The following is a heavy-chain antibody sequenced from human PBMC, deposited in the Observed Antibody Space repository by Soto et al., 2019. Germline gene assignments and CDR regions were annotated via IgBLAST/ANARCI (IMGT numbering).Heavy chain of an antibody. V-gene: IGHV3-49*03. J-gene: IGHJ3*02. CDR3: TRVGGYSYGNDAFDI. Sequence: EVQLVESGGGLVQPGRSLRLSCTASGFTFGDYAMSWFRQAPGKGLEWVGFIRSKAYGGTTEYAASVKGRFTISRDDSKSIAYLQMNSLKTEDTAVYYCTRVGGYSYGNDAFDIWGQGTMVTVSS. CDR2: IRSKAYGGTT. CDR1: GFTFGDYA. D-gene: IGHD5-18*01.